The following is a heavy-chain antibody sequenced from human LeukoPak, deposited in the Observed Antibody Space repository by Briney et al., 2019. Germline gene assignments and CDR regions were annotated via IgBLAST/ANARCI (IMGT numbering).Heavy chain of an antibody. CDR3: AFWYYHDSSGYYQGEY. J-gene: IGHJ4*02. CDR2: IYTSGST. CDR1: GGSISSGSYY. D-gene: IGHD3-22*01. Sequence: PSQTLSLTCTVSGGSISSGSYYWSWIRQPAGKGLEWIGRIYTSGSTNYNPSLKSRVTISVDTSKNQFSLKLSSVTAADTAVYYCAFWYYHDSSGYYQGEYWGQGTLVTVSS. V-gene: IGHV4-61*02.